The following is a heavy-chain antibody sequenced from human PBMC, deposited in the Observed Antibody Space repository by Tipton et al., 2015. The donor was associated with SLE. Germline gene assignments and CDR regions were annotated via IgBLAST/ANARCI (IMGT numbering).Heavy chain of an antibody. CDR2: IYTSGST. V-gene: IGHV4-61*09. D-gene: IGHD1-26*01. CDR3: ARAGDSGSYDY. CDR1: GGPISSGSDY. Sequence: TLSLTCTVSGGPISSGSDYWSWIRQPAGKGLEWIGHIYTSGSTNYNPSLKSRVTISVDTSKNQFSLKLSSVTAADTAVYYCARAGDSGSYDYWGQGTLVTVSS. J-gene: IGHJ4*02.